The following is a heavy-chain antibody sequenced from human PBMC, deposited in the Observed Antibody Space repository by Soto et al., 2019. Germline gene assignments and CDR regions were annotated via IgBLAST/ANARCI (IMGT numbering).Heavy chain of an antibody. V-gene: IGHV4-61*05. CDR3: ARHVPYCSDTSHCAYGMDV. D-gene: IGHD2-2*01. CDR1: GGSISSSSYY. CDR2: IYYSGST. J-gene: IGHJ6*02. Sequence: PSETLSLTCTVSGGSISSSSYYWSWIRQPPGKGLEWIGYIYYSGSTNYNPSLKSRVTISVDTSKNQFSLKLSSVTAADTAVYYCARHVPYCSDTSHCAYGMDVWGQGTTVTVSS.